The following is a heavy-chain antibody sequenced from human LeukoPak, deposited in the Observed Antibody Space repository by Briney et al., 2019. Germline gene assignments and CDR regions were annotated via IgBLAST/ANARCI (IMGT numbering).Heavy chain of an antibody. D-gene: IGHD3-22*01. CDR1: GGSISSYY. CDR3: ARTPLTYYYDSYFDY. J-gene: IGHJ4*02. V-gene: IGHV4-59*08. CDR2: IYYSGST. Sequence: SETLSLTCTVSGGSISSYYWSWIRQPPGKGLEWIGYIYYSGSTNYNPSLKSRITISVDTSKNQFSLKLSSVTAADTAVYYCARTPLTYYYDSYFDYWGQGTLVTVSS.